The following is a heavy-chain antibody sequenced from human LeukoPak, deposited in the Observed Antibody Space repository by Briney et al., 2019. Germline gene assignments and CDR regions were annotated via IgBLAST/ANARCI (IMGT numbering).Heavy chain of an antibody. CDR2: IYYSGST. CDR3: ARVSAAGTLVDY. Sequence: SETLSLTCTVSGGSISSGGYYWSWIRQHPGKGLEWIGYIYYSGSTNYNPSLKSRVTISVDTSKNQFSLKLSSVTAADTAVYYCARVSAAGTLVDYWGQGTLVTVSS. D-gene: IGHD6-13*01. J-gene: IGHJ4*02. V-gene: IGHV4-31*03. CDR1: GGSISSGGYY.